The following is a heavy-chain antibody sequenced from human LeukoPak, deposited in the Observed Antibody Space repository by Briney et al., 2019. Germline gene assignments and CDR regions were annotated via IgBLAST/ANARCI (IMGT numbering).Heavy chain of an antibody. D-gene: IGHD4-17*01. CDR2: INPSGGST. J-gene: IGHJ3*02. CDR3: ALIGGDYEAPVPDAFDI. CDR1: GYTFTGYY. V-gene: IGHV1-46*01. Sequence: ASVKVSCKASGYTFTGYYMHWVRQAPGQGLEWMGIINPSGGSTSYAQKFQGRVTMTRDMSTSTVYMELSSLRSEDTAVYYCALIGGDYEAPVPDAFDIWGQGTMVTVSS.